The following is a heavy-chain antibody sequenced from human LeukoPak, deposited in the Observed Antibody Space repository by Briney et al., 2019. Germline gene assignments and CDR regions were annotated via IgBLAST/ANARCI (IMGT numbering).Heavy chain of an antibody. D-gene: IGHD2-21*02. Sequence: SETLSLTCTVSGGSISSYYWSWIRQPPGKGLEWIGYIYYSGSTNYSPSLKSRVTISVDTSKNQFSLKLSSVTAADTAVYYCARSLYCGGDCSFPWGFDYWGQGTLVTVSS. CDR3: ARSLYCGGDCSFPWGFDY. CDR1: GGSISSYY. CDR2: IYYSGST. J-gene: IGHJ4*02. V-gene: IGHV4-59*08.